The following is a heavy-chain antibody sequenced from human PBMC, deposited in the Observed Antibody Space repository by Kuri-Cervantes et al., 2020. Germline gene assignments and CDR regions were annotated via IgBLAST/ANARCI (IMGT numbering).Heavy chain of an antibody. CDR1: GDSVSSNSAA. J-gene: IGHJ6*02. V-gene: IGHV6-1*01. CDR2: TYYRSKWYN. D-gene: IGHD5-18*01. Sequence: SQTLSLTCAISGDSVSSNSAAWNWIRQSPSRGLEWLGRTYYRSKWYNDYAVSVKSRITINPDTSKNQFSLQLNSVSPEDTAVYYCARERYSYGYSGDYHRMDVWGQGTTVTVSS. CDR3: ARERYSYGYSGDYHRMDV.